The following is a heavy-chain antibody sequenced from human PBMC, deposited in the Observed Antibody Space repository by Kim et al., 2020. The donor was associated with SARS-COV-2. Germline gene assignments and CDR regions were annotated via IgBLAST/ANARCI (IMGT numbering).Heavy chain of an antibody. V-gene: IGHV3-21*01. J-gene: IGHJ6*02. D-gene: IGHD3-10*01. CDR2: ISSSSYI. CDR1: GFTFSSYS. Sequence: GGSLRLSCAASGFTFSSYSMNWVRQAPGKGLEWVSSISSSSYIYYADSVKGRFTISRDNAKNSLYLQMNSLRAEDTAVYYCARDMTPGYYYGSGYYYYGMAVWSQGATVTVSS. CDR3: ARDMTPGYYYGSGYYYYGMAV.